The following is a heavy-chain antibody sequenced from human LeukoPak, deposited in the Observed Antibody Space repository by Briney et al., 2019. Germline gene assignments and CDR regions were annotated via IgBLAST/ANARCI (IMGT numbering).Heavy chain of an antibody. CDR1: GGSISSYY. Sequence: SETLSLTCTVSGGSISSYYWSWIRQPAGKGLEWIGHIYTSGNTNYNPSLKSRVTMSVDTSKNQFSLKLRSVIAADTAVYYCARDGYYFDSSGYYFWGQGTLVTVSS. CDR3: ARDGYYFDSSGYYF. J-gene: IGHJ4*02. CDR2: IYTSGNT. D-gene: IGHD3-22*01. V-gene: IGHV4-4*07.